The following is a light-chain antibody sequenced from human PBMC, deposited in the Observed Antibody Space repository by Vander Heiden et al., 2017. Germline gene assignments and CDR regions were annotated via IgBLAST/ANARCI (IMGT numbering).Light chain of an antibody. CDR3: QQYDNLPYT. CDR1: QDISNY. V-gene: IGKV1-33*01. CDR2: DAS. J-gene: IGKJ2*01. Sequence: DIHFTQSPSTLSASVGDRVTITCQASQDISNYLNWYQQKPGKAPKLLIYDASDLETGVPSRFSGSGSGTDFTFTISSLQPEDIATYYCQQYDNLPYTFGQGTKVEIK.